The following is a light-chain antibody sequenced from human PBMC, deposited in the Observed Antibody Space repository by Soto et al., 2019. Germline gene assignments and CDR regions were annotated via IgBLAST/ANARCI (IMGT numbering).Light chain of an antibody. CDR3: QQYNKWPRWT. CDR2: DAS. Sequence: EIVLTQSPATLSLSPGERATLSCRASQSVSSYLAWYQQKPGQAPRLLIYDASNRATGIPARFSGSGSGTDFTLTISSLEPEDFAVYYCQQYNKWPRWTFGQGTKVDI. J-gene: IGKJ1*01. V-gene: IGKV3-11*01. CDR1: QSVSSY.